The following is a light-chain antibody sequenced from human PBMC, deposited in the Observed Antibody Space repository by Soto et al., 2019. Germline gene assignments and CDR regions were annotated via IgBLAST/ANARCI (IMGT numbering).Light chain of an antibody. Sequence: EIVLTQSPGTLSLSPGERATLSCRASQSVSSSYLAWYQQKPGQAPRLLIYGASSRATGIPDRFSGSGSGTDFTLTISRLEPEDFAVYYCQQYGSSVYTFGQWTKLEIK. CDR3: QQYGSSVYT. CDR2: GAS. CDR1: QSVSSSY. V-gene: IGKV3-20*01. J-gene: IGKJ2*01.